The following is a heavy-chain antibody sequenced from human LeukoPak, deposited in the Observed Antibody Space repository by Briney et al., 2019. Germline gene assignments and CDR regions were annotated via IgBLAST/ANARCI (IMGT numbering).Heavy chain of an antibody. V-gene: IGHV3-23*01. CDR1: GISFRNYA. Sequence: SGGSLRLSCAASGISFRNYAMSWVRQAPGRGPEWVSSLRGNDETFHADSVKGRFTLSRDDSRNTVYLQLNNLRVEDTAIYYCARASWVSDPDAVRWGQGTQVTVSS. J-gene: IGHJ4*02. CDR2: LRGNDET. D-gene: IGHD3-10*01. CDR3: ARASWVSDPDAVR.